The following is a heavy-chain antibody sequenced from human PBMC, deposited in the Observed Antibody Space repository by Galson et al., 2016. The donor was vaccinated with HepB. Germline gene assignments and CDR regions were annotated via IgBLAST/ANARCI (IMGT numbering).Heavy chain of an antibody. CDR3: ARANYNLLTGYYSGLDH. CDR2: INPSGAYT. J-gene: IGHJ4*02. CDR1: DNTFSKDY. D-gene: IGHD3-9*01. V-gene: IGHV1-46*01. Sequence: SVKVSCKASDNTFSKDYIHWVRQAPGQGLQWLGTINPSGAYTTYAQRFDGRVTMTRDTATNTVYMELRALTSKDTAVYYCARANYNLLTGYYSGLDHWGQGTLVTVSS.